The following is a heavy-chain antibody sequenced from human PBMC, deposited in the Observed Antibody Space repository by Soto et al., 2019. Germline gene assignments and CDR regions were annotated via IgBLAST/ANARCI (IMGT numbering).Heavy chain of an antibody. CDR3: ARLREVDQPVFPYYYYYMDV. V-gene: IGHV4-59*08. J-gene: IGHJ6*03. Sequence: QVQLQESGPGLVRPSETLSLTCTVSGGSIRSYYWTWIRQPPGRGLEWIGYIYSSGNTNYNPSLKSRVTMSVDTSKNQFSLKLSSVTAADTAVYYCARLREVDQPVFPYYYYYMDVWGKGTTVTVSS. CDR1: GGSIRSYY. D-gene: IGHD1-26*01. CDR2: IYSSGNT.